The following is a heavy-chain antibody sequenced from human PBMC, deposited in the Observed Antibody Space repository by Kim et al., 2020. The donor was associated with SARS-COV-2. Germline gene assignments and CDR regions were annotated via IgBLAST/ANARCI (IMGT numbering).Heavy chain of an antibody. CDR3: ARDMGYSSGSYYFDN. CDR2: VYYSGGT. J-gene: IGHJ4*01. V-gene: IGHV4-61*01. CDR1: GGSVSSATYY. Sequence: SETLSLTCTVSGGSVSSATYYWSWIRQPPGKGLEWIGYVYYSGGTKYNPSLKSGVTISVDTSKNQFSLKLTSVTAADTAVYYCARDMGYSSGSYYFDNWG. D-gene: IGHD6-19*01.